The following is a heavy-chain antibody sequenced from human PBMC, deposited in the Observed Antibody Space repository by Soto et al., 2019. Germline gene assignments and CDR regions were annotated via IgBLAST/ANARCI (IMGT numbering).Heavy chain of an antibody. CDR2: IYYGGSP. Sequence: QLQLQESGPGLVKPSETLSLTCTVSGGSISSSTYYWGWIRQPPGQGLEWIGNIYYGGSPYYNPSLKSRVTVSVDTSKNQFSLKLSSVTAADTAVYYCASQSGSGYYTVAYWGQGTLVTVSS. J-gene: IGHJ4*02. D-gene: IGHD3-22*01. CDR3: ASQSGSGYYTVAY. CDR1: GGSISSSTYY. V-gene: IGHV4-39*01.